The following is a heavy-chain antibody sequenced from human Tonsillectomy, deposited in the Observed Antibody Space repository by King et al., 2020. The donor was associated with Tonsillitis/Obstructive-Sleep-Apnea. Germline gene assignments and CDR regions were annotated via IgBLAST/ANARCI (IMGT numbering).Heavy chain of an antibody. V-gene: IGHV3-74*01. CDR3: ARGSAVSFDY. CDR2: INGNGGST. Sequence: VQLVESGGGLVQPGGSLRLSCAVSGFTFSSFWMHWVRQAPGKGLVWVSRINGNGGSTSYADSVRGRFTISRGNAENTLYLQMSSLRAEETAVYYCARGSAVSFDYWGQGTLVTVSS. D-gene: IGHD1-26*01. CDR1: GFTFSSFW. J-gene: IGHJ4*02.